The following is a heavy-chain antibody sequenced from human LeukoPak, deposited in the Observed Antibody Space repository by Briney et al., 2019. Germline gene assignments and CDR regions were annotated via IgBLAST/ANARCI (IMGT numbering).Heavy chain of an antibody. CDR1: GFTFDDYA. CDR3: AKGPYGQYYYYYGMDV. V-gene: IGHV3-9*01. D-gene: IGHD4-17*01. CDR2: ISWNSGSI. Sequence: PGGSLRLSCAASGFTFDDYAMHWVRHAPGKGLEWVSGISWNSGSIGYADSVKGRFTISRDNAKNSLYLQMNSLRAEDTALYYCAKGPYGQYYYYYGMDVWGQGTTVTVSS. J-gene: IGHJ6*02.